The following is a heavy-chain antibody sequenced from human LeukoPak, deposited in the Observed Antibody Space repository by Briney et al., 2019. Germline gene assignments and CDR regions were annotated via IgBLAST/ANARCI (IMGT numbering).Heavy chain of an antibody. D-gene: IGHD4-17*01. J-gene: IGHJ4*02. V-gene: IGHV1-69*04. CDR2: IIPILGIA. CDR1: GYTFTSYG. Sequence: SVKVSCKASGYTFTSYGISWVRQAPGQGLEWMGRIIPILGIANYAQKFQGRVTITADKSTSTVYMELSSLRSEDTAVYYCARGDFGYSLPFDYWGQGTLVTVSS. CDR3: ARGDFGYSLPFDY.